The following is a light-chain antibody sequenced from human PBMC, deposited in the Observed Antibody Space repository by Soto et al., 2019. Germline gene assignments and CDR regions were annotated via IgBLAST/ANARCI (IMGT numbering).Light chain of an antibody. J-gene: IGKJ2*03. V-gene: IGKV3-11*01. Sequence: EIVLTQSPATLSLSPGERATLSCRASQSVSSYLAWYQQKPGQAPRLLIYDASNRATGIPARFSGSGSGTDFTLTISSLEPEDFAVYYWQQRSNWPFGFGQGTKLEIK. CDR3: QQRSNWPFG. CDR1: QSVSSY. CDR2: DAS.